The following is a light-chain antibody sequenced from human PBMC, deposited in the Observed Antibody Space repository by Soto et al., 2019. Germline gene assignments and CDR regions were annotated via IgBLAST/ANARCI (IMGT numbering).Light chain of an antibody. V-gene: IGKV3-20*01. J-gene: IGKJ1*01. Sequence: EIVLTQSPGTLSLSPGEGAPLSCRASQSVKPTYLAWYQQKPGQAPRLLIYALSSRAPGIPDRFSGSGSGTDFTLTISRLEPEDFAVYYCQQYGSSVTFGQGTKVEIK. CDR3: QQYGSSVT. CDR2: ALS. CDR1: QSVKPTY.